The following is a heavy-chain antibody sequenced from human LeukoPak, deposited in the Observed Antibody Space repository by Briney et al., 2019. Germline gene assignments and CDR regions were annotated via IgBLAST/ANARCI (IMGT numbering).Heavy chain of an antibody. D-gene: IGHD3-10*01. CDR3: AAQHGSGSYSDPYYFDY. CDR1: GFTFSSYA. CDR2: ISGSGGST. Sequence: PGGSLRLSCAASGFTFSSYAMSWVRQAPGKGLEWVSAISGSGGSTYYADSVKGRFTISRDNSKNTLYLQMNSLRAEDTAVYYCAAQHGSGSYSDPYYFDYWGQGTLVTVSS. J-gene: IGHJ4*02. V-gene: IGHV3-23*01.